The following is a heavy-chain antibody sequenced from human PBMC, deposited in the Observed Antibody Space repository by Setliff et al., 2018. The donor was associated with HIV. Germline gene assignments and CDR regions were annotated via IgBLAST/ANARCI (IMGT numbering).Heavy chain of an antibody. CDR2: INPNTGGT. V-gene: IGHV1-2*06. Sequence: GASVKVSCKASGYTFIAYYIHWVRQAPGQRLEWMGQINPNTGGTNYAQKFQGRVTMTRDTSISTAYMELSRLRSDDTAVYYCARSTTADWGQGTMVTVSS. CDR1: GYTFIAYY. D-gene: IGHD4-17*01. J-gene: IGHJ4*02. CDR3: ARSTTAD.